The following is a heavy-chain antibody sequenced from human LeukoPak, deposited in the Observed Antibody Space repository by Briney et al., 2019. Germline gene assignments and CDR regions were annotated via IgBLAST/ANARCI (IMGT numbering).Heavy chain of an antibody. D-gene: IGHD3-10*01. J-gene: IGHJ4*02. CDR1: GGSISSYY. V-gene: IGHV4-59*01. CDR2: IYYSGST. Sequence: PSETLSLTCTVSGGSISSYYWSWIRQPPGKGLEWIGYIYYSGSTNYNPSLKSRVTISVDTSKNQFSLKLSSVTAADTAAYYCARSPMVLYYFDYWGQGTLVTVSS. CDR3: ARSPMVLYYFDY.